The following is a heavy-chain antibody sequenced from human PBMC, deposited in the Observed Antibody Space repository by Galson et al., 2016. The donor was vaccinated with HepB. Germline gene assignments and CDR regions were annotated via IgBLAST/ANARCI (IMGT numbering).Heavy chain of an antibody. D-gene: IGHD5-18*01. V-gene: IGHV3-23*01. Sequence: SLRLSCAASGLTFSRFWMTWVRQAPGKGLEWVSGITSGGTTYYADSVKGRFTISRDNSKNILYLQMKSLRDEDTAVYYCAKRPYSYGWHYGMDVWGQGTTVTVSS. CDR2: ITSGGTT. J-gene: IGHJ6*02. CDR1: GLTFSRFW. CDR3: AKRPYSYGWHYGMDV.